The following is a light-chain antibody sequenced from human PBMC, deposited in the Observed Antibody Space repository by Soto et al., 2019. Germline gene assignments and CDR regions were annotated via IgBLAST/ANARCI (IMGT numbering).Light chain of an antibody. J-gene: IGLJ1*01. V-gene: IGLV2-8*01. CDR3: SSYTDSNPSYV. CDR2: EVT. Sequence: QAVVTQPPSASGSPGQSVTISCTGTSSDVGGYNYVSWYQQHPGKAPKLMIYEVTIRPSGVPDRFSGSKSGNTASLTVSGLQAEDEADYSCSSYTDSNPSYVFGTGTKLTVL. CDR1: SSDVGGYNY.